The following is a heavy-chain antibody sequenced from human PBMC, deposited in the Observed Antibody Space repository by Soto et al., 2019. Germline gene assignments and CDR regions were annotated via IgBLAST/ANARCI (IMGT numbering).Heavy chain of an antibody. V-gene: IGHV1-69*04. Sequence: ASVKVSCKASGGTFSSYTISWVRQAPGQGLEWMGRIIPILGIANYAQKFQGRVTITADKSTSTAYMELSSLRSEDTAVYYCARENYYYDSSGYYYYYGMDVWGQGTTVTVSS. D-gene: IGHD3-22*01. CDR3: ARENYYYDSSGYYYYYGMDV. J-gene: IGHJ6*02. CDR2: IIPILGIA. CDR1: GGTFSSYT.